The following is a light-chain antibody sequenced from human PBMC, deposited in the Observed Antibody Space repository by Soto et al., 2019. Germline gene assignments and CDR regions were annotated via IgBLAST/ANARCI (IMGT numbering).Light chain of an antibody. V-gene: IGKV3-15*01. CDR2: GAS. J-gene: IGKJ1*01. CDR3: QQYKNWPRT. CDR1: ESVDIN. Sequence: EIVLTQSPATLSVSPGERVPLSCRASESVDINLAWYQQKPGQAPRLLIYGASTRATDMPGTFSGRGSGTEFTLTISSLQSEDFAVYYCQQYKNWPRTFGQGTKVDIK.